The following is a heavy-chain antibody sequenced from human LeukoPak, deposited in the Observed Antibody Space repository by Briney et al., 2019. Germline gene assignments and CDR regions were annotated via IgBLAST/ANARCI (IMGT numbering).Heavy chain of an antibody. CDR3: ARVMDDSSGWIGYYYYMDV. V-gene: IGHV3-7*01. CDR2: IKQEVSDK. CDR1: GFTFSGYW. D-gene: IGHD6-19*01. J-gene: IGHJ6*03. Sequence: PGGSLRLSCAPAGFTFSGYWMTCVRHAPGGGLEWVANIKQEVSDKYVASVKGRFTISRKNAKNSLYLKMNSLRAEDTAVYYCARVMDDSSGWIGYYYYMDVWGKGTTVTVSS.